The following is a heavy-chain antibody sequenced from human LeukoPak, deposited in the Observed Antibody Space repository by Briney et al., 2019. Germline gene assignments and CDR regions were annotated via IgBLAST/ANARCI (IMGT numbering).Heavy chain of an antibody. CDR3: ARHSDAVSSALFDY. CDR1: GGSISSYY. CDR2: IYYSGST. Sequence: SETLSLTCTVSGGSISSYYWSWIRQPPGKGLEWIGYIYYSGSTNYNPSLKSRVTISVDTSKNQFSLKLSSVTAADTAVYYCARHSDAVSSALFDYWGQGTLVTVSS. V-gene: IGHV4-59*08. D-gene: IGHD2-8*01. J-gene: IGHJ4*02.